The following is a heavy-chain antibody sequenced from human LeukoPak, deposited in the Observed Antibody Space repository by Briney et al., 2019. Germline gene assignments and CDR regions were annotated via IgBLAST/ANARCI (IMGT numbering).Heavy chain of an antibody. V-gene: IGHV5-51*01. CDR1: GYSFTSYW. CDR3: ARRYCSGGSCYYGMDV. J-gene: IGHJ6*02. D-gene: IGHD2-15*01. CDR2: INPGDSDT. Sequence: GESLKISCKGSGYSFTSYWIGWVRQMPGKGLEWMGIINPGDSDTRYSPSFQGQVTISADKSISTAYLQWSSLKASDTAMYYCARRYCSGGSCYYGMDVWGQGTTVTVSS.